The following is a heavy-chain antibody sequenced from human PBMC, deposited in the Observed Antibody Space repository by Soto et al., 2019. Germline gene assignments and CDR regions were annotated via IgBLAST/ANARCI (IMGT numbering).Heavy chain of an antibody. J-gene: IGHJ6*03. CDR1: GYTFTSYG. V-gene: IGHV1-18*01. D-gene: IGHD4-4*01. Sequence: QAQLVQSGAEVKKPGASVKVSCKASGYTFTSYGISWVRQAPGQGLEWMGWISAYNGNTNYAQKLQGRVTMTTDTSTSTGYMELRSLRSDDTAVDYCARALTSVTIEYYYYYYLDVWGKGTTVTVSS. CDR2: ISAYNGNT. CDR3: ARALTSVTIEYYYYYYLDV.